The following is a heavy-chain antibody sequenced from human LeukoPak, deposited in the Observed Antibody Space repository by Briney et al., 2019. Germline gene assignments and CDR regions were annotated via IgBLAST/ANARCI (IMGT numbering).Heavy chain of an antibody. CDR1: GFTLYDHA. Sequence: GRSLRLSCVASGFTLYDHAMHWVRQAPGKGPEWVSGINGNSGSLGYADSVKGRFTISRDNAKNSLYLQMNSLRAEDTALYYCAKDSLHSSSLDYWGQGTLVTVSS. V-gene: IGHV3-9*01. CDR3: AKDSLHSSSLDY. CDR2: INGNSGSL. D-gene: IGHD6-6*01. J-gene: IGHJ4*02.